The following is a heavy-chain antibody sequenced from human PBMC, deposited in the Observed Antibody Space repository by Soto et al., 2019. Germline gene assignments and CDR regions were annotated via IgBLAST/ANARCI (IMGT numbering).Heavy chain of an antibody. CDR1: GYTFTGDY. D-gene: IGHD3-16*01. V-gene: IGHV1-2*04. CDR3: ARSQGAPDFDY. Sequence: ASVKVSCKASGYTFTGDYMHWVRQAPGQGLEWMGWINPNSGGTNYAQKFQGWATMTRDTSISTAYMELSRLRSDDTAVYYCARSQGAPDFDYWGQGTLVTVSS. J-gene: IGHJ4*02. CDR2: INPNSGGT.